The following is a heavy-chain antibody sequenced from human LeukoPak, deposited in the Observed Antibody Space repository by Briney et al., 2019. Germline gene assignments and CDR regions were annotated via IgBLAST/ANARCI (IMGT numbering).Heavy chain of an antibody. CDR1: GFTFDDYA. CDR3: AKDMSGSSSYSVYKWFDP. V-gene: IGHV3-43*02. CDR2: ISGDGGST. D-gene: IGHD6-13*01. Sequence: GGSLRLSCAASGFTFDDYAMHWVRQAPGKGLEWVSLISGDGGSTYYADSVKGRFTISRDNSKNSLYLQMNSLRTEDTALYYCAKDMSGSSSYSVYKWFDPWGQGTLVTVSS. J-gene: IGHJ5*02.